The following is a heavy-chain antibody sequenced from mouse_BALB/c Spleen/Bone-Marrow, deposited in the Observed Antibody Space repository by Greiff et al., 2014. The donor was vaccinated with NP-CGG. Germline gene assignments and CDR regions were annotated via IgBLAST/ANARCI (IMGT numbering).Heavy chain of an antibody. D-gene: IGHD1-2*01. CDR3: ARGGYGYVKYAIDY. CDR1: GFTFSSFG. V-gene: IGHV5-17*02. Sequence: EVNVVESGGGLVQPGGSRKLSCAASGFTFSSFGMHWVRQAPEKGLEWVAYISGGSSATYYADTVKGRFTISRDNPKNTLFLQMNILRSEDTAMYYGARGGYGYVKYAIDYWGQGTSVTVSS. J-gene: IGHJ4*01. CDR2: ISGGSSAT.